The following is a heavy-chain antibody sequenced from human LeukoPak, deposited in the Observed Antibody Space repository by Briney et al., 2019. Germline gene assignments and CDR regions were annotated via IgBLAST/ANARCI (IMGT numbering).Heavy chain of an antibody. CDR2: IRYDGSNK. Sequence: TGGSLRLSCAASGFTFSSYGMHWVRQAPGKGLEWVAFIRYDGSNKYYADSVKGRFTISRDNSRNTLYLQMNSLRAEDTAVYYCAKDRGLSMVRGVISSQVVYYFDYWGQGTLVTVSS. V-gene: IGHV3-30*02. D-gene: IGHD3-10*01. CDR1: GFTFSSYG. J-gene: IGHJ4*02. CDR3: AKDRGLSMVRGVISSQVVYYFDY.